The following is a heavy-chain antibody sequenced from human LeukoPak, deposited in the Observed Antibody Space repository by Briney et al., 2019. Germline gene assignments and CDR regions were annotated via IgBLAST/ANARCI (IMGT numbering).Heavy chain of an antibody. CDR1: GGSISGYY. Sequence: SETLSLTCTVSGGSISGYYWSWIRQPPGKGLEWIGYINCSGSTNYNPSLKSRVTISVDTSKSQFSLKLSSVTAADTAVFYCARHLNYYGSGSYNYGMGVWGQGTTVTVSS. V-gene: IGHV4-59*01. D-gene: IGHD3-10*01. J-gene: IGHJ6*02. CDR3: ARHLNYYGSGSYNYGMGV. CDR2: INCSGST.